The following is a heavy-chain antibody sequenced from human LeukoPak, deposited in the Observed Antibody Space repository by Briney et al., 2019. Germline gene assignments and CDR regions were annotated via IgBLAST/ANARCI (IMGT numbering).Heavy chain of an antibody. D-gene: IGHD3-22*01. CDR2: IWYDGSNK. CDR1: GFTFSSYG. CDR3: AREWDYYDSSGHNWFDP. J-gene: IGHJ5*02. Sequence: GGSLRLSCAASGFTFSSYGMHWVRQAPGKGLEWVAVIWYDGSNKYYADSVKGRFTISRDNSKNTLYLQMNSLRAEDTAVYYCAREWDYYDSSGHNWFDPWGQGTLVTVSS. V-gene: IGHV3-33*01.